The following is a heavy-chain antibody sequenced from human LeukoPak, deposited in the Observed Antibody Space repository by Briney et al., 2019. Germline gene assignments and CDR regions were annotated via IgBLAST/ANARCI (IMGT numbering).Heavy chain of an antibody. CDR3: ARTGGGYYYYYMDV. J-gene: IGHJ6*03. V-gene: IGHV4-59*08. CDR1: GGSISSYY. CDR2: IYYSGST. Sequence: SETLSLTCTVSGGSISSYYWSWIRQPPGKGLEWIGYIYYSGSTNYNPSLKSRVTISVDTSKNQFSLKLSSVTAADTAVYYCARTGGGYYYYYMDVWGKGTTVTVSS. D-gene: IGHD3-16*01.